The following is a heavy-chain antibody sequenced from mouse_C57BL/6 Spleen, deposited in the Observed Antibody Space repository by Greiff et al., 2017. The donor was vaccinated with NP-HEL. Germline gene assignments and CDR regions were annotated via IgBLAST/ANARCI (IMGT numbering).Heavy chain of an antibody. CDR2: ISYDGSN. D-gene: IGHD1-1*01. Sequence: DVKLQESGPGLVKPSPSLSLTCSVTGYSITSGYYWNWIRQFPGNKLEWMGYISYDGSNNYKPSLKNRISITRDTSKNQFFLKLNSVTTEDTATYYCARVGDGSSYNYYAMDYWGQGTSVTVSS. CDR3: ARVGDGSSYNYYAMDY. J-gene: IGHJ4*01. V-gene: IGHV3-6*01. CDR1: GYSITSGYY.